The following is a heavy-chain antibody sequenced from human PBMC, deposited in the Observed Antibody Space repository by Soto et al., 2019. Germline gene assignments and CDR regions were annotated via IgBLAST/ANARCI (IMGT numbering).Heavy chain of an antibody. CDR2: ISSSSSYI. CDR1: GFTFSSYS. V-gene: IGHV3-21*01. D-gene: IGHD3-16*02. Sequence: GGSLRLSCAASGFTFSSYSMNWVRQAPGKGLEWVSSISSSSSYIYYADSVKGRFTISRDNAKNSLYLQMNSLRAEDTAVYYCASTYYDYVWGSYRHYWYFDLWGRGTLVTVSS. J-gene: IGHJ2*01. CDR3: ASTYYDYVWGSYRHYWYFDL.